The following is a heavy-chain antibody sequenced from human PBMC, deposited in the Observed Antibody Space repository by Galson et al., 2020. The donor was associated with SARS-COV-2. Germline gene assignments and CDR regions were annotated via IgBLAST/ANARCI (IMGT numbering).Heavy chain of an antibody. CDR2: FDPEDGET. D-gene: IGHD2-2*01. CDR3: SVVPAAPNYDYYGMDC. V-gene: IGHV1-24*01. CDR1: GYTLTELS. J-gene: IGHJ6*02. Sequence: ASVKVSCKVSGYTLTELSMHWVRQAPGKGLEWMGGFDPEDGETIYAQKFQGRVTMTEDTSTDTAYMELSSLRSEDTAVYYCSVVPAAPNYDYYGMDCWGQRNTVTGSS.